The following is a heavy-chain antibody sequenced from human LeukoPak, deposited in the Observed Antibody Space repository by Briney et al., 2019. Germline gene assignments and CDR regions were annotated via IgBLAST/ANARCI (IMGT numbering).Heavy chain of an antibody. D-gene: IGHD2-21*01. Sequence: GASVKVSCKASGYTFTSYGISWVRQAPGQGLEWMGWISAYNGNTNYAQKLQGRDTMTTDTSTSTAYMELRSPRSDDTAVYYCAREYSGHDPWFGPWGQGTLVTVSS. CDR2: ISAYNGNT. J-gene: IGHJ5*02. V-gene: IGHV1-18*01. CDR3: AREYSGHDPWFGP. CDR1: GYTFTSYG.